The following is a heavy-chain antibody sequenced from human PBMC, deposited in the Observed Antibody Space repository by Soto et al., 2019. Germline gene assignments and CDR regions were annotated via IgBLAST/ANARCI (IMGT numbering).Heavy chain of an antibody. CDR1: GFTFSSYA. CDR3: ARDRGVVVITYYYYYGMDV. CDR2: ISYDGSNK. V-gene: IGHV3-30-3*01. Sequence: QVQLVESGGSVVKPGRSLRLSCAASGFTFSSYAMHWVRQAPGKGLEWVAVISYDGSNKYYADSVKGRFTISRDNSKNTLYLQMNSLRAEDTAVYYCARDRGVVVITYYYYYGMDVWGKGTTVTVSS. J-gene: IGHJ6*04. D-gene: IGHD3-22*01.